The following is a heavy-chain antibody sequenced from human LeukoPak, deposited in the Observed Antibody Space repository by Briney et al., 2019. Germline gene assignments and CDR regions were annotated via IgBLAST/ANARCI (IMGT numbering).Heavy chain of an antibody. CDR2: IKSKTDGWTT. CDR1: GFTFSNAW. Sequence: GGSLRLSCAASGFTFSNAWMSWVRQAPGKGLEWVGRIKSKTDGWTTDYAAPVKGRFTISRDDSKNTLYLQMNSLKTEDTAVYYCTTDRIVVVPAAIGGSFDYWGQGTLVTVSS. CDR3: TTDRIVVVPAAIGGSFDY. J-gene: IGHJ4*02. V-gene: IGHV3-15*01. D-gene: IGHD2-2*02.